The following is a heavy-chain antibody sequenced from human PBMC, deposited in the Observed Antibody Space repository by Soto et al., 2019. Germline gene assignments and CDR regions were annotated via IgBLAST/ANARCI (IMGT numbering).Heavy chain of an antibody. CDR2: ISGGGVST. J-gene: IGHJ6*02. V-gene: IGHV3-23*01. D-gene: IGHD6-13*01. Sequence: EVPLLESGGGLVQPGGSLRLSCAASGLTFGSYAMTWVRQAPGKGLEWVSGISGGGVSTYYADTVKGRFTISRDNSKNTMYLQMSSLRVEDTAVYYCAKPMAAAGRSYYYYGVDVWGQGTTVTVSS. CDR3: AKPMAAAGRSYYYYGVDV. CDR1: GLTFGSYA.